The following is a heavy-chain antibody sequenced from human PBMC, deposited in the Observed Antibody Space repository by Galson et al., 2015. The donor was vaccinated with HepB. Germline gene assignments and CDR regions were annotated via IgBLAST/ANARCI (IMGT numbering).Heavy chain of an antibody. CDR1: GYTFTSYY. D-gene: IGHD4-23*01. Sequence: SVKVSCKASGYTFTSYYMHWVRQAPGQGLEWMGIINPSGGSTSYAQKFQGGVTMTRDTSTSTVYMELSSLRSEDTAVYYCARDGRWRELDYWGQGTLVTVSS. V-gene: IGHV1-46*01. J-gene: IGHJ4*02. CDR2: INPSGGST. CDR3: ARDGRWRELDY.